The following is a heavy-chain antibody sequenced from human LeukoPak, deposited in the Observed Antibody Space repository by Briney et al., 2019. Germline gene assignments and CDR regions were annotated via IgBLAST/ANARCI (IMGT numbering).Heavy chain of an antibody. D-gene: IGHD2-15*01. J-gene: IGHJ4*02. V-gene: IGHV4-34*01. CDR1: GGSFSGYY. CDR2: INHSGST. CDR3: ARRRRYCSGGSCYSDKYYFDY. Sequence: SETLSLTCAVYGGSFSGYYWSWIRQPPGKGLEWIGEINHSGSTNYNPSLKGRVTISVDTSKNQFSLKLSSVTAADTAVYYCARRRRYCSGGSCYSDKYYFDYWDQGTLVTVSS.